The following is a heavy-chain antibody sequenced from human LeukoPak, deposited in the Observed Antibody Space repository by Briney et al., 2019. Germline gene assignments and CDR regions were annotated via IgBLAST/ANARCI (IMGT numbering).Heavy chain of an antibody. D-gene: IGHD2-2*01. CDR3: ARGSWPFVCSSTSCRSYWFDP. J-gene: IGHJ5*02. V-gene: IGHV4-39*01. Sequence: ASETLSLTCTVSGGSISSSSYYWGWIRQPPGKGLEWIGSIYYSGSTYYNPSLKSRVTISVDTSKNQFSLKLSSVTAADTAVYYCARGSWPFVCSSTSCRSYWFDPWGQGTLVTVSS. CDR1: GGSISSSSYY. CDR2: IYYSGST.